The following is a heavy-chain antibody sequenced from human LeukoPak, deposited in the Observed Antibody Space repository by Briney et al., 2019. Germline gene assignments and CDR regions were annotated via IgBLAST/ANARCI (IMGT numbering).Heavy chain of an antibody. J-gene: IGHJ4*02. CDR2: FYHTGST. Sequence: SETLSLTCTVSGGSISSHYWSWIRQPPGKGLEWIVYFYHTGSTYYNPSLKSRVTISVDGSKNQFSLKLTSVTAADTAVYYCARGPCSTTNCLFGYFDYWGQGTLVTVSS. CDR3: ARGPCSTTNCLFGYFDY. D-gene: IGHD2-2*01. V-gene: IGHV4-59*11. CDR1: GGSISSHY.